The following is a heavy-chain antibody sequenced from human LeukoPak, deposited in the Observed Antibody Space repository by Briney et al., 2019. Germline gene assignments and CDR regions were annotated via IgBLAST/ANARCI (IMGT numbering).Heavy chain of an antibody. CDR3: AKDRASSRYNGLDV. V-gene: IGHV3-23*01. CDR1: GLTFSTYA. Sequence: GGSLRLSCAASGLTFSTYAMSWVRQAPGKGLEWVSAISVNSGTTNYADSVKGRFTISRDNSKNTVYLQMNSLRVEDTARYYCAKDRASSRYNGLDVWGQGTTVTVSS. CDR2: ISVNSGTT. J-gene: IGHJ6*02. D-gene: IGHD5-18*01.